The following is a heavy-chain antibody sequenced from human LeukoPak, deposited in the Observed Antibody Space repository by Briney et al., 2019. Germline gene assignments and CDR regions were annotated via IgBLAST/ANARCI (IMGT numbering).Heavy chain of an antibody. CDR3: ARQVVAGDQILDY. CDR2: VYYSGRT. CDR1: GGSIGGYY. Sequence: PSETLSLTCTVSGGSIGGYYWSWIRHPPGEGVEWIGYVYYSGRTDYNPSLKSRVTISVHTSKNQFSLRLSSVTAADTAVYYCARQVVAGDQILDYWGQGTLVTVSS. V-gene: IGHV4-59*08. D-gene: IGHD6-19*01. J-gene: IGHJ4*02.